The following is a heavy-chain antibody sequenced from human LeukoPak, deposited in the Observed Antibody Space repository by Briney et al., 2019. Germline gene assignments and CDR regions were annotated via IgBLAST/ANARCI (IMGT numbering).Heavy chain of an antibody. Sequence: PSQTLSLTCAVSGGSISSGGYSWSWIQQPPGKGLEWIGYINHSGNTNYNPSLKSRVTISVDTSKNQFSLKLSSVTAADTAVYYCALPYSSGWYGGAPAYFDYWGQGTLVTVSS. CDR3: ALPYSSGWYGGAPAYFDY. CDR1: GGSISSGGYS. J-gene: IGHJ4*02. D-gene: IGHD6-19*01. V-gene: IGHV4-30-2*01. CDR2: INHSGNT.